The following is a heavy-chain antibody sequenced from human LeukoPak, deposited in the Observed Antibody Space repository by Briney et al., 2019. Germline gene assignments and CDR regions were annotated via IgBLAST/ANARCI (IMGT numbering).Heavy chain of an antibody. D-gene: IGHD3-3*01. Sequence: GGSLRLSCAASGFTFSNCGMHWVRQAPGKGLEWVAFINHDGTKKDYADSVKGRLTISRDTSKNTLYLQMNSLRAEDAAVYYCAKDQSYDFWSGSDYWGQGTLVTVSS. J-gene: IGHJ4*02. CDR1: GFTFSNCG. CDR3: AKDQSYDFWSGSDY. CDR2: INHDGTKK. V-gene: IGHV3-30*02.